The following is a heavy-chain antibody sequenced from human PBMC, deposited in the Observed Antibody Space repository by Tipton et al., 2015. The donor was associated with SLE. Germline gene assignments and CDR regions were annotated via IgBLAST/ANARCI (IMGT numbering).Heavy chain of an antibody. J-gene: IGHJ4*02. CDR3: ARGIHLWHSDY. CDR2: IYYSGST. D-gene: IGHD5-18*01. CDR1: GGSISSYY. Sequence: TLSLTCSVSGGSISSYYWSWIRQPPGRGLEWIGYIYYSGSTNYNPSLKGRVTILVDTSKNQFSLKLSSVTAADTAVYYCARGIHLWHSDYWGQGTLVIVS. V-gene: IGHV4-59*01.